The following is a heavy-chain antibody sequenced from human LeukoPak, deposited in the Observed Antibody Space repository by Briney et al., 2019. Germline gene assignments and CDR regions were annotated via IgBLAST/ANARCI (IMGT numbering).Heavy chain of an antibody. V-gene: IGHV1-18*01. Sequence: ASVKVSCKASGYTFTSYGISWVRQAPGQGLEWMRWISAYNGNTNYAQKLQGRVTMTTDTSTSTAYMELRSLRSDDTAVYYCATPHRSDYGLDYWGQGTLVTVSS. CDR3: ATPHRSDYGLDY. D-gene: IGHD4-17*01. CDR1: GYTFTSYG. J-gene: IGHJ4*02. CDR2: ISAYNGNT.